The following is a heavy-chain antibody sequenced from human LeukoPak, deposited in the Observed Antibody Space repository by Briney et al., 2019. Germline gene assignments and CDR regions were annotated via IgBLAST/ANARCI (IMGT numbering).Heavy chain of an antibody. CDR1: GFTFSSYS. D-gene: IGHD1-26*01. V-gene: IGHV3-21*01. CDR2: ISSSSSYI. J-gene: IGHJ3*02. CDR3: VLVGATRADAFDI. Sequence: GGSLRLSCAASGFTFSSYSMNWVRQAPGKGLEWVSSISSSSSYIYYADSVKGRFTISRDNAKNSLYLQTNSLRAEDTAVYYCVLVGATRADAFDIWGQGTMVTVSS.